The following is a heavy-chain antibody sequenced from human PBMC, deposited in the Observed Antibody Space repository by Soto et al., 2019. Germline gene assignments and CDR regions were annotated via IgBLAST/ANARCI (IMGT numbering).Heavy chain of an antibody. CDR1: GFTFSSYG. CDR3: ARDRPTLSGSYGMDV. J-gene: IGHJ6*02. V-gene: IGHV3-33*01. CDR2: IWYDGSNK. D-gene: IGHD5-12*01. Sequence: QVQLVESGGGVVQPGRSLRLSCAASGFTFSSYGMHWVRQAPGKGLEWVAVIWYDGSNKYYADSVKGRFTISRDNSKNTLYLQMNSLRAEDTAVYYCARDRPTLSGSYGMDVWGQGTTVTVSS.